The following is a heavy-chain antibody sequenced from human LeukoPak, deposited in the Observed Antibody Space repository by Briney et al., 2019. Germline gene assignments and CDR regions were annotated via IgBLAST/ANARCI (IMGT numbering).Heavy chain of an antibody. CDR1: GFSLSDCW. CDR3: ARVVNGDYAVDH. Sequence: GGSLRLSCAASGFSLSDCWMTWVRQAPGKGLAWVANIKQDASEKYYVDSVKGRFTISRDNSKNTLYLQMGSLRTEDMAVYYCARVVNGDYAVDHWGQGTLVTVSS. CDR2: IKQDASEK. J-gene: IGHJ4*02. V-gene: IGHV3-7*02. D-gene: IGHD4-17*01.